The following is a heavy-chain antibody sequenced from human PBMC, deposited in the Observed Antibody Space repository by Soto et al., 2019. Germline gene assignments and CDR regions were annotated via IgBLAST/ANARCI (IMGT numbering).Heavy chain of an antibody. CDR1: GFTFSSYG. V-gene: IGHV3-30*18. D-gene: IGHD3-16*01. J-gene: IGHJ4*02. CDR3: AKENYDYALDY. Sequence: GGSLRLSCAASGFTFSSYGMHWVRQAPGKGLEWVAVISYDGSNKYYADSVKGRFTISRDNSKNTLYLQMNSLRAEDTAVYYCAKENYDYALDYWGQGTLVTVSS. CDR2: ISYDGSNK.